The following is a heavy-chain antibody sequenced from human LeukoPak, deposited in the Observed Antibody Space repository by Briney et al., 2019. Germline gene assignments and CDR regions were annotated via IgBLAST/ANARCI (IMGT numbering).Heavy chain of an antibody. D-gene: IGHD3-3*01. CDR1: GGSISSYY. V-gene: IGHV4-59*01. CDR2: IYYSGST. Sequence: SETLSLTCTVSGGSISSYYWSWIRQPPGKGLEWIGYIYYSGSTNYNPSLKSRVTISVDTSKNQFSLKLSSVTAADTAVYYCAAHPLNFWSGTNGAFDIWGQGTMVTVSS. CDR3: AAHPLNFWSGTNGAFDI. J-gene: IGHJ3*02.